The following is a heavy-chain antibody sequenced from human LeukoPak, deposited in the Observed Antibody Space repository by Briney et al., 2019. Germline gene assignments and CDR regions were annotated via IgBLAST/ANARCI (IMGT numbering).Heavy chain of an antibody. D-gene: IGHD1-7*01. J-gene: IGHJ6*03. CDR2: INDSGRT. CDR1: GGSFSNYY. Sequence: SETLSLTCAVYGGSFSNYYWSWVRQTPGKGMEWIGEINDSGRTNYNPSLLSRVTVSVDTSKNQFSLRLTSVTATDTAVYYCARRWNYGRNYYIDVWGKGAAVSVSS. V-gene: IGHV4-34*01. CDR3: ARRWNYGRNYYIDV.